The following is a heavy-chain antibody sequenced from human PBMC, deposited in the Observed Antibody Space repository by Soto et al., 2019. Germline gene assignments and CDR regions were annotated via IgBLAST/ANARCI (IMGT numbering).Heavy chain of an antibody. V-gene: IGHV4-59*08. J-gene: IGHJ5*02. D-gene: IGHD2-15*01. Sequence: SETLSLTCTVSVGSISSYYWSWIRQPPGKGLEWIGYIYYSGSTNYNPSLKSRVTISVDTSKNQFSLKLSSVTAADTAVYYCASCSYWNWFDPWGQGILVTVS. CDR2: IYYSGST. CDR1: VGSISSYY. CDR3: ASCSYWNWFDP.